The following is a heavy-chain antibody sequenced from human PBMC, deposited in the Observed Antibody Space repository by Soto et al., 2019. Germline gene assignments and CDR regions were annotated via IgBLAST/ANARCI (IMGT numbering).Heavy chain of an antibody. D-gene: IGHD6-19*01. CDR2: IKSKTDGGTT. J-gene: IGHJ4*02. CDR1: GFTFSNAW. Sequence: EVQLVESGGGLVKPGGSLRLSCAASGFTFSNAWMNWVRQAPGKGLEWVGRIKSKTDGGTTDYAAPVKGRFTISRDDSKNTLYLQMNSLKTEDTAVYYCTTSSSGWYVGDFDSWGQGTMVTVSS. CDR3: TTSSSGWYVGDFDS. V-gene: IGHV3-15*07.